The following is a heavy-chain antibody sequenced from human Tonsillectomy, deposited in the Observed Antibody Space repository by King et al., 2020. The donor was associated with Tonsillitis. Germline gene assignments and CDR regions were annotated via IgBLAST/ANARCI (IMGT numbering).Heavy chain of an antibody. J-gene: IGHJ5*02. CDR1: GFIFDDYA. Sequence: VQLVESGGGLVQPGRSLRLSCAASGFIFDDYAMHWVRHAPGKGLEWVSGITWNSGNIGYADSVKGRFTISRDNAKNSLYLQMNSLRAEDTALYYCAKEIAYSSSSGGWFDPWGQGTLVTVSS. D-gene: IGHD6-6*01. V-gene: IGHV3-9*01. CDR2: ITWNSGNI. CDR3: AKEIAYSSSSGGWFDP.